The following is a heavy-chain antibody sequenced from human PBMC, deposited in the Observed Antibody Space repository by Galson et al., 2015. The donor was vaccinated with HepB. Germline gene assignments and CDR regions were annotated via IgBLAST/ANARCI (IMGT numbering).Heavy chain of an antibody. CDR3: VRPGGRVGEALYFDM. J-gene: IGHJ4*02. D-gene: IGHD3-10*01. V-gene: IGHV3-23*01. CDR1: EFTFSNFP. CDR2: VSGAGGST. Sequence: SLRLSCAAFEFTFSNFPMAWVRQAPGKGLEWIATVSGAGGSTFYADSVKGRFTISRDNYKSTLSLRMNTLRAEDTAVYYCVRPGGRVGEALYFDMWGQGTLATVSS.